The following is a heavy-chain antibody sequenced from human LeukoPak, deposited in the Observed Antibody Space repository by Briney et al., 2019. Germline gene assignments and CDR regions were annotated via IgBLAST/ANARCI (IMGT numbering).Heavy chain of an antibody. D-gene: IGHD6-13*01. J-gene: IGHJ4*02. CDR1: GFTFSSYS. CDR2: ISSSSSYI. V-gene: IGHV3-21*01. Sequence: PGGSLRLSCAASGFTFSSYSMNWVRQAPGKGLEWVSSISSSSSYIYYADSVKGRFTISRDNAKNSLYLQMNSLRAEDTAVYYCASRGSRGNGFDYWGQGTLVTVSS. CDR3: ASRGSRGNGFDY.